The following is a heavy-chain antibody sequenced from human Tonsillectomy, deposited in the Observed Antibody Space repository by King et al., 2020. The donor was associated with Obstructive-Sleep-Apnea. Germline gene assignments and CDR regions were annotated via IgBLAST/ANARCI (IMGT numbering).Heavy chain of an antibody. CDR3: ARMDDSSGYYRFYFDY. D-gene: IGHD3-22*01. CDR2: IDPSDSST. CDR1: GYTFPNYR. Sequence: LVPSVASVKTPGASLMISCQGSGYTFPNYRISWVRQMPGNGLEWMGRIDPSDSSTTYSPSFPGHVTVSADKSISTTYLQWSSLKASDTAIYYCARMDDSSGYYRFYFDYWGQGTLVTVSS. J-gene: IGHJ4*02. V-gene: IGHV5-10-1*01.